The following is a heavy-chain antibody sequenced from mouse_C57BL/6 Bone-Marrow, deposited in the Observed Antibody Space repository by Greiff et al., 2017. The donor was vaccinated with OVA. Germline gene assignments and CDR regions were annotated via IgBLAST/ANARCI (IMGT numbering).Heavy chain of an antibody. CDR3: ARDYEGSSYVGYFDY. J-gene: IGHJ2*01. CDR1: GYTFTDHT. V-gene: IGHV1-78*01. Sequence: QVQLQQSDAELVKPGASVKISCKVSGYTFTDHTIHWMKQRPEQGLEWIGYIYTRDGSTKYNEKFKGKATLTADKSSSTAYMQLNSLTSEDSAVYFCARDYEGSSYVGYFDYWGKGTTLTVSS. CDR2: IYTRDGST. D-gene: IGHD1-1*01.